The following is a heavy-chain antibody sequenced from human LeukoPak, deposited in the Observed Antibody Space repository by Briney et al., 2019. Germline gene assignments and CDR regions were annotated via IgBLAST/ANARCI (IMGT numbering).Heavy chain of an antibody. CDR3: ARHRSRGDYYGMDV. J-gene: IGHJ6*02. Sequence: PGESLKISCKGSGYIFTNYWIGWVRQMPGKGLEWMGIIYPRDSDTRYSPSFQGQVTVSADKSISTAYLQCSSLKASDTAMYYCARHRSRGDYYGMDVWGQGTTVTVSS. D-gene: IGHD2-2*01. CDR1: GYIFTNYW. V-gene: IGHV5-51*01. CDR2: IYPRDSDT.